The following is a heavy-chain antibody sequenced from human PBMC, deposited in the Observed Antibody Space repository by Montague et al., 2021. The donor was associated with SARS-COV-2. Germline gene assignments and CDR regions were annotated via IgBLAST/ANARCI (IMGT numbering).Heavy chain of an antibody. CDR1: GFTFGDYD. D-gene: IGHD6-25*01. Sequence: SLRLSCAASGFTFGDYDLHWVRQAPGAGLESHPALTWNCGYIYYXGSVSGGFNISREKEQNSLYLEINSLSAEYTALYYCAKGAAKTFYYNGMDVWGQGTTVSVSS. CDR2: LTWNCGYI. V-gene: IGHV3-9*01. CDR3: AKGAAKTFYYNGMDV. J-gene: IGHJ6*02.